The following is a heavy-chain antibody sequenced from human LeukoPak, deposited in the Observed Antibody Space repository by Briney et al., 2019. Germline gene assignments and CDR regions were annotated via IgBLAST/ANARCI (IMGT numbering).Heavy chain of an antibody. V-gene: IGHV4-59*08. J-gene: IGHJ6*02. Sequence: AETLSLTCTVSAGSISNYYWSWIRQPPGKGLEWIGYVYYIGSTNYNPSLKSRVPISVDTSKNHCSLKLSTVTAADTAVYYCARRSFSYYTMDVWGQGTTVTVSS. CDR2: VYYIGST. CDR3: ARRSFSYYTMDV. CDR1: AGSISNYY.